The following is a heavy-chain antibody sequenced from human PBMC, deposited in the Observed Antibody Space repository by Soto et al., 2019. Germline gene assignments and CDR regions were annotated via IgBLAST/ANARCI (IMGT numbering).Heavy chain of an antibody. CDR3: AKDALWFGELRSHYFDY. D-gene: IGHD3-10*01. V-gene: IGHV3-23*01. CDR1: GFTFSSYA. Sequence: VQLLESGGGLVQPGGSLRLSCAASGFTFSSYAMSWVRQAPGKGLEWVSAISGSGGSTYYADSVKGRFTISRDNSKNTLYLQMNSLRAEDTAVYYCAKDALWFGELRSHYFDYWGQGTLVTVSS. J-gene: IGHJ4*02. CDR2: ISGSGGST.